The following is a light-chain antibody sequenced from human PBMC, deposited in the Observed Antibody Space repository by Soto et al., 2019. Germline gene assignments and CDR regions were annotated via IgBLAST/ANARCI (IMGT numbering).Light chain of an antibody. CDR2: GTS. V-gene: IGLV7-43*01. J-gene: IGLJ1*01. CDR1: TGAVTSGYY. Sequence: QTVVTQEPSLTVSPGGTVTLTCASSTGAVTSGYYPNWFQQKPGQAPRPLIYGTSNKHSWTPARFSGSLLGGKAALTLSGVQPEDEAEYYCLLYFGPAYVFGTGTQLTVL. CDR3: LLYFGPAYV.